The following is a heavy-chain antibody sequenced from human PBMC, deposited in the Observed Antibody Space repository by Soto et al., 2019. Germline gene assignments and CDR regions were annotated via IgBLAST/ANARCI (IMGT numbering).Heavy chain of an antibody. CDR2: INPNTGST. CDR1: GYTFTSYY. CDR3: GRDPNLSLTYHYYGMDV. V-gene: IGHV1-46*01. J-gene: IGHJ6*02. Sequence: QVQLVQSGAEVKKPGASVKVSCRASGYTFTSYYIHWVRQAPGQGLEWMEIINPNTGSTSYAQKFQGRVTVTRDTSTSTVYMELSSLRSEDTAVYYCGRDPNLSLTYHYYGMDVWGQGTSVTVS.